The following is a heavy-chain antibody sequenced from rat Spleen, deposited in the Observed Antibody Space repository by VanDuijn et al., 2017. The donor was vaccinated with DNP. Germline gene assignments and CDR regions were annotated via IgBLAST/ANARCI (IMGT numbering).Heavy chain of an antibody. J-gene: IGHJ2*01. CDR2: INPDGGST. Sequence: EVLVVDSGGGLVQPGGSLRLSCAASGFTFSDYYMSWVRQAPTTGLEWVASINPDGGSTYYRDAVKGRFTISRDNAKNTQYLQMDSLRSEDTATYYCATHDYGHWGQGVMVTVSS. D-gene: IGHD1-11*01. V-gene: IGHV5S13*01. CDR1: GFTFSDYY. CDR3: ATHDYGH.